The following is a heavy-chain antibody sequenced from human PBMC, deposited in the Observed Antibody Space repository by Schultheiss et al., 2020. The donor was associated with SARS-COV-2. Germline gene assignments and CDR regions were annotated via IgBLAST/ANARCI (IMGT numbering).Heavy chain of an antibody. V-gene: IGHV3-23*01. CDR3: ARDGATTVTTRYYYYYGMDV. Sequence: GGSLRLSCAASGFTFSSYAMSWVRQAPGKGLEWVSAISGSGGSTYYADSVKGRFTISRDNSKNTLYLQMNSLRAEDTAVYYCARDGATTVTTRYYYYYGMDVWGQGTTVTVSS. CDR2: ISGSGGST. D-gene: IGHD4-17*01. J-gene: IGHJ6*02. CDR1: GFTFSSYA.